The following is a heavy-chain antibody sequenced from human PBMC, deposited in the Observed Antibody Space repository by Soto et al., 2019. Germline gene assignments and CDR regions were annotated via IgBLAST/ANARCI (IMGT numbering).Heavy chain of an antibody. D-gene: IGHD6-19*01. CDR2: IGTAGDT. V-gene: IGHV3-13*01. CDR3: ARESSVGIAVAGTAFDI. Sequence: PGGSLRLSCAASGFTFSSYDMHWVRQATGKGLEWVSAIGTAGDTYYPGSVKGRFTISRENAKNSLYLQMNSLRAGDTAVYYCARESSVGIAVAGTAFDIWGQGTMVT. J-gene: IGHJ3*02. CDR1: GFTFSSYD.